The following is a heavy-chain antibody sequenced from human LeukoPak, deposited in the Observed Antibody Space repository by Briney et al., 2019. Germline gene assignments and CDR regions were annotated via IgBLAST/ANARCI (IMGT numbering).Heavy chain of an antibody. CDR3: VRGKGWLDP. CDR1: GFTFSNNW. J-gene: IGHJ5*02. Sequence: GGSLRLSCAASGFTFSNNWMSWVRQAPGKGLEWAANVNQDGSEKNYVDSVKGRFTISRDNAKNSVYLQMNSLRAEDTAVYYCVRGKGWLDPWGQGILVTVSS. V-gene: IGHV3-7*03. CDR2: VNQDGSEK.